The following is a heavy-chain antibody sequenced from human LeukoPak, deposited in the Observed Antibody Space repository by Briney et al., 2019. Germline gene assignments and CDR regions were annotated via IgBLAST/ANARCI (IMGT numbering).Heavy chain of an antibody. Sequence: SETLSPTCTVSGGSISSYYWSWIRQPAGKGLEWIGRIYTSGSTNYNPSLKSRVTMSVDTSKNQFSLKLSSVTAADTAVYYCARVGYSYGFGYYYGMDVWGQGTTVTVSS. CDR2: IYTSGST. D-gene: IGHD5-18*01. V-gene: IGHV4-4*07. CDR3: ARVGYSYGFGYYYGMDV. J-gene: IGHJ6*02. CDR1: GGSISSYY.